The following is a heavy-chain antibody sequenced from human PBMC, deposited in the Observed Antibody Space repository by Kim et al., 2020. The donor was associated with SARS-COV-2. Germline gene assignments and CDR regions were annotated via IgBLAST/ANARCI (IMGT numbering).Heavy chain of an antibody. J-gene: IGHJ4*02. CDR3: ASAFTSDN. Sequence: GGSLRLSCAASGFIFSNYWRHWVRQAPGKGLVWVSRINSDGRITNYADSVKGRFTISRDNAKNTLYLQMNSLRVEDTAVYYCASAFTSDNWGQGTLVTVS. CDR2: INSDGRIT. CDR1: GFIFSNYW. V-gene: IGHV3-74*01.